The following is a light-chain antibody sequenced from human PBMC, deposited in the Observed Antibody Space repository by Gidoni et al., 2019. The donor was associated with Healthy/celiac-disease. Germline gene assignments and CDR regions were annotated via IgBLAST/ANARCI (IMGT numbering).Light chain of an antibody. V-gene: IGKV1-12*01. CDR2: AAS. J-gene: IGKJ5*01. CDR3: QQANSFPT. Sequence: DIQTPQSPSSVSASVGDRVTITSRASQGISCWLAWYQQKPGKAPKLLIYAASSLQSGVPSRFSGSGSGTDFTLTISGLQPEDFATYYCQQANSFPTFGQGTRLEIK. CDR1: QGISCW.